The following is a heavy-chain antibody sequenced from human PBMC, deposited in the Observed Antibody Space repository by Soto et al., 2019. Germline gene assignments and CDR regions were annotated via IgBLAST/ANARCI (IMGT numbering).Heavy chain of an antibody. D-gene: IGHD4-17*01. CDR1: DSTFTGYT. CDR2: TSSLNGNT. CDR3: ARGTVTSGRWFGP. Sequence: QVHLVQSETEVKDPGASVTVSCKTSDSTFTGYTINWVRQAHGQGLEWLGYTSSLNGNTNYARKYQGRLSMTTNTSATTADVELRTLRSDDTAVYFCARGTVTSGRWFGPWCQRTLVTVSS. V-gene: IGHV1-18*04. J-gene: IGHJ5*02.